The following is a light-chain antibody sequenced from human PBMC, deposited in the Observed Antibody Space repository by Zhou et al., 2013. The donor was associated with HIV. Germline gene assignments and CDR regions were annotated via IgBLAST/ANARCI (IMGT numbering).Light chain of an antibody. V-gene: IGKV1-12*01. CDR1: QSISSW. CDR2: AAS. CDR3: QQANSFPLT. Sequence: DIQMTQSPSTLSASVGDTVTITCRASQSISSWLAWYQQKPGKAPNLLIYAASNLQSGVPSRFSGSGSGTYFTLTISSLQPEDFGTYYCQQANSFPLTFGGGTRVDIK. J-gene: IGKJ4*01.